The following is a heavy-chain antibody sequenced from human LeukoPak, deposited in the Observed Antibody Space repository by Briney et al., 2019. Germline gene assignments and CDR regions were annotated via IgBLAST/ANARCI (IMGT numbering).Heavy chain of an antibody. V-gene: IGHV1-2*02. CDR3: ARGDQGFDFDY. CDR2: INPSSGGT. J-gene: IGHJ4*02. CDR1: GYTFTGYY. Sequence: ASVKVSCKASGYTFTGYYIHRVRQAPGQGLEWMGWINPSSGGTNYAQKLQGRVTMTRDTSISTAYMELSRLTSDDTAVYYCARGDQGFDFDYWGRGTLVTVSS.